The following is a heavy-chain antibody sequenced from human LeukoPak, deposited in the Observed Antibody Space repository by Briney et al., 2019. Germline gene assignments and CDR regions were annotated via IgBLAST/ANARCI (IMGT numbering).Heavy chain of an antibody. CDR2: IRQDGSEK. Sequence: PGGSLRLSCAASGFTFSSYWMSWVRQAPGKGLEWVANIRQDGSEKYYVDSVKGRFTISRDNAKNSLYLQMNSLSAEDTAVYYCAREPVSPLPDYWGQGTLVTVSS. CDR3: AREPVSPLPDY. CDR1: GFTFSSYW. D-gene: IGHD1-14*01. J-gene: IGHJ4*02. V-gene: IGHV3-7*01.